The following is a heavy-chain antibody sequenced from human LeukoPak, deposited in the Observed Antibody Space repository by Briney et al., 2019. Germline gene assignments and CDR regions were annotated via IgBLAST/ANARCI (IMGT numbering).Heavy chain of an antibody. Sequence: GSSVKVSCKTSGYTFTGYYMHWVRQAPGQGLEWMGWINSNSGDTNYAQKFQGRVTMTRDTSISTAYMELSRLRSDDSAVYYCARDGGTAMGVIDYWGQGILVTVSS. CDR3: ARDGGTAMGVIDY. D-gene: IGHD5-18*01. CDR1: GYTFTGYY. CDR2: INSNSGDT. J-gene: IGHJ4*02. V-gene: IGHV1-2*02.